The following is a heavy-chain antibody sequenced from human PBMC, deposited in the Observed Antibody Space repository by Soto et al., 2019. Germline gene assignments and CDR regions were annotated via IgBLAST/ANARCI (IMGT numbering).Heavy chain of an antibody. CDR2: TIPMFGTA. CDR1: GGTFSSYG. D-gene: IGHD1-26*01. J-gene: IGHJ4*02. V-gene: IGHV1-69*13. CDR3: ARSVGVTTLSYLDY. Sequence: SVKVSCKAAGGTFSSYGISWVRQAPGQGLEWMGGTIPMFGTATHTQNFQGRLTITADESTSTAYMELSSLRSEDTAVYFCARSVGVTTLSYLDYWGQGTLVTVPQ.